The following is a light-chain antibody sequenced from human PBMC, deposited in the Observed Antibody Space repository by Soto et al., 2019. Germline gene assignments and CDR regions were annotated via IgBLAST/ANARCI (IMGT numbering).Light chain of an antibody. CDR1: QSLLHSNGYNF. V-gene: IGKV2-28*01. J-gene: IGKJ2*01. Sequence: DIVMTQSPLSLPVTPGEPASISCRSSQSLLHSNGYNFLDWYLQKPGQSPQLLIYLGSNRASGVPDRFSGSGSSTDFTLKISRVEAEDVGVYYCMQAVQTPPYTFGQGTKLEIK. CDR2: LGS. CDR3: MQAVQTPPYT.